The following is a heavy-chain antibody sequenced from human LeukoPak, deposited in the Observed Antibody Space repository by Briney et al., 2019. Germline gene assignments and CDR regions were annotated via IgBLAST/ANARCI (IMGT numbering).Heavy chain of an antibody. J-gene: IGHJ4*02. Sequence: GGSLRLSCAASGFTFSSYSMNWVRQAPGKGLEWVSSISSSSSYIYYADSVKGRFTIPRDNAKNSLYLQMNSLRAEDTAVYYCARDRGIAVAGGVYFDYWGQGTLVTVSS. CDR1: GFTFSSYS. D-gene: IGHD6-19*01. CDR2: ISSSSSYI. V-gene: IGHV3-21*01. CDR3: ARDRGIAVAGGVYFDY.